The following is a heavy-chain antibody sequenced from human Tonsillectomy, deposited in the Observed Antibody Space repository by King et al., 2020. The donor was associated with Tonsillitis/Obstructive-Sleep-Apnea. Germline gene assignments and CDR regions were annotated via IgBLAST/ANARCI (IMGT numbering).Heavy chain of an antibody. CDR2: ISSSSSYT. Sequence: HVQLVESGGGLVKPGGSLRLSCAASGFSFSDYYMSWIRQAPGKGLEWVSYISSSSSYTNTADSVKGRFTIPRDNAKNSLCLQMNSLRAEDTAVYYCARVGCSGTSCYFDSWGQGTLVTVSS. CDR1: GFSFSDYY. D-gene: IGHD2-2*01. CDR3: ARVGCSGTSCYFDS. V-gene: IGHV3-11*05. J-gene: IGHJ4*02.